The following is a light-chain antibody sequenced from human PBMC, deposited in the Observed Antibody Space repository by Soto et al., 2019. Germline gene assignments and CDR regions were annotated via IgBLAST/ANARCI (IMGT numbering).Light chain of an antibody. CDR1: QSVSNNY. J-gene: IGKJ1*01. CDR2: GAS. CDR3: QQYGSPGT. Sequence: EIVLTQSPGTLSLSPGERATISCRASQSVSNNYLAWSKQKPGQAPRLLIYGASNRATGIPDRFSGSGSGTDFTLTIRRLEPEDFAVYYCQQYGSPGTFGQGTKVDIK. V-gene: IGKV3-20*01.